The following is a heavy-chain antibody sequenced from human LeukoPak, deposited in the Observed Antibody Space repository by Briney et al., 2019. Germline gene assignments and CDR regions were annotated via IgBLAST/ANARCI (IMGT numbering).Heavy chain of an antibody. J-gene: IGHJ4*02. Sequence: SETLSLTCAVSVYSISSGYFWGWIRQPPGKGVQWIGSIYHSGTTYYNPSLKSRIAISVDTSKNQFSLKLSSVTAADTALYYCACSRDLYSPLDYWGQGTLVTVSS. CDR2: IYHSGTT. CDR1: VYSISSGYF. V-gene: IGHV4-38-2*01. D-gene: IGHD5-24*01. CDR3: ACSRDLYSPLDY.